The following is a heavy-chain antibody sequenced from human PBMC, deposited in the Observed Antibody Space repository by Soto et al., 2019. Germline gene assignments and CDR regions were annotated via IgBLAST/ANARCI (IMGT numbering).Heavy chain of an antibody. CDR3: TGAVASGY. Sequence: QVQLVESGGGVVQPGRSLRLSCAVSGFTVSTYGMHWVRQAPGKGLEWVAVISRDGGTKYYADSVKGRFTISRDNSRNTLFLEMNSVRGDDLAVYYCTGAVASGYWGQGTLVTVSS. CDR1: GFTVSTYG. V-gene: IGHV3-30*03. J-gene: IGHJ4*02. CDR2: ISRDGGTK. D-gene: IGHD2-8*02.